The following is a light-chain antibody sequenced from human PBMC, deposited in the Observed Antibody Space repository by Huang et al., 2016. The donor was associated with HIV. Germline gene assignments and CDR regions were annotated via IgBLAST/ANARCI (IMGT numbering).Light chain of an antibody. CDR2: GAS. CDR3: QHYDNWAPAT. CDR1: QNVSTN. Sequence: EIVMTQSPVTLSVSPGESATLSCRASQNVSTNLAWYQHKHGRAPRLLIYGASARANSVPARFRASGVGTEFTLTVGGLRSDDFAVYYCQHYDNWAPATFGQGTKLEFK. V-gene: IGKV3-15*01. J-gene: IGKJ1*01.